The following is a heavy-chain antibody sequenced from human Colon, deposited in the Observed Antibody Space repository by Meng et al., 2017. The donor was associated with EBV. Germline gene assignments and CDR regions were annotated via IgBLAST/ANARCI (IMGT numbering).Heavy chain of an antibody. D-gene: IGHD4-17*01. V-gene: IGHV3-53*01. CDR3: ARYGDYAPKD. CDR2: INSGGGT. J-gene: IGHJ4*02. CDR1: SFTVSSEY. Sequence: VVGSWGGVMQPWGFLRLPWAAFSFTVSSEYMSWGRQGRGKRLEWVSVINSGGGTYVAASVKGRFTITRDNSKNTLYLQLNRLRAEDTEVYYCARYGDYAPKDWGQGTLVTVSS.